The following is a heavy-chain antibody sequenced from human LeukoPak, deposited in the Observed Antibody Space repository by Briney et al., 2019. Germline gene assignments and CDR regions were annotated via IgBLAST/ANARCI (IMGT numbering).Heavy chain of an antibody. CDR3: ARIPNTVVASDI. J-gene: IGHJ3*02. CDR1: GGSISSSSYY. CDR2: IYYSGNT. V-gene: IGHV4-39*01. D-gene: IGHD4-17*01. Sequence: SETLSLTCTVSGGSISSSSYYWAWIRQPPGKGLEWIGSIYYSGNTYYYPSLKSRVTISVDTSKNQFSLKLSSVTAADTAVYYCARIPNTVVASDIWGQGTMVTVSS.